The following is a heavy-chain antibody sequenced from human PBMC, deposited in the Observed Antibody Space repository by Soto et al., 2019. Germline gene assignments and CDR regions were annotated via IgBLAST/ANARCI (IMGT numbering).Heavy chain of an antibody. D-gene: IGHD3-9*01. CDR2: ISGTGERT. CDR1: GFTFSLYA. J-gene: IGHJ6*02. V-gene: IGHV3-23*01. Sequence: GGSLRLSCAAPGFTFSLYAMTWVRHTPGKGLEWVASISGTGERTYYADSVKGRFIISKDNSKNTVFLQMNSLRAEDTAEYYCANGDWLYDNYYGMEVWGQGTSVTVSS. CDR3: ANGDWLYDNYYGMEV.